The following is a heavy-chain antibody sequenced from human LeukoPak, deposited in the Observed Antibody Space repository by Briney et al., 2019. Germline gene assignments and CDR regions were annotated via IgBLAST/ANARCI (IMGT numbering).Heavy chain of an antibody. J-gene: IGHJ6*02. CDR1: GFIFSSYE. D-gene: IGHD3-10*01. CDR3: ARRGVIITEDYYYYGMDV. V-gene: IGHV3-48*03. CDR2: ITSGGSTI. Sequence: GGSLRLSCAASGFIFSSYEMNWVRQAPGKGLEWASYITSGGSTIYSADSMKGRFTISRDNAKNSLYLQMNSLRAEDTAVYYCARRGVIITEDYYYYGMDVWGQGTTVTVSS.